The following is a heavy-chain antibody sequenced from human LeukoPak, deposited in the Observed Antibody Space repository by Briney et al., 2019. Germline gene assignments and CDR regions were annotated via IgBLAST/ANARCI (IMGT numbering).Heavy chain of an antibody. V-gene: IGHV4-39*01. CDR3: ARLDIQSIDY. CDR1: GGSISSSSFY. J-gene: IGHJ4*02. D-gene: IGHD3-9*01. Sequence: PSETLSLTCTVSGGSISSSSFYWGWIRQPPGKGLEWIGSIYYSGSTYYNPSLKSRVTISVDTSKNQFSLKLSSVTAADTAVYYCARLDIQSIDYWGQGTLVTGSS. CDR2: IYYSGST.